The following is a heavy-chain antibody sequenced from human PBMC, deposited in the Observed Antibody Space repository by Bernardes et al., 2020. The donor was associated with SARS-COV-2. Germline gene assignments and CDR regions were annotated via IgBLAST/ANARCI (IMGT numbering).Heavy chain of an antibody. V-gene: IGHV3-30-3*01. CDR1: GFTFSSYA. Sequence: GGSLRLSCAASGFTFSSYAMHWVRQAPGKGLEWVAVISYDGSNKYYADSVKGRFTISRDNSKNTLYLQMNSLRAEDTAVYYCARDFAQKYYDFWSGYYDYWGQGTLVTVSS. J-gene: IGHJ4*02. CDR2: ISYDGSNK. CDR3: ARDFAQKYYDFWSGYYDY. D-gene: IGHD3-3*01.